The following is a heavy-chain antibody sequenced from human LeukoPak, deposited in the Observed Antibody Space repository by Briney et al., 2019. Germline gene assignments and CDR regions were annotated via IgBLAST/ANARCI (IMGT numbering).Heavy chain of an antibody. Sequence: PSETLSLTCAVYGGSFSGYYWSWIRQPPGKGLEWIGEINHSGSTNYNPSLKSRVTISVDTSKNQFSLKLSSVTAADTAMYYCARPGDSDYGGNQRDDFDHWGQGTLVTVSS. CDR3: ARPGDSDYGGNQRDDFDH. CDR2: INHSGST. CDR1: GGSFSGYY. J-gene: IGHJ4*02. D-gene: IGHD4-23*01. V-gene: IGHV4-34*01.